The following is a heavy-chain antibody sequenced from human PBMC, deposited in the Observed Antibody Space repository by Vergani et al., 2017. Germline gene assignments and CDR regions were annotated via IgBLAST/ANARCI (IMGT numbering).Heavy chain of an antibody. Sequence: QVQLQESGPGLVKPSQTLSLTCTVSGGSISSGGYYWSWIRQHPGKGLEWIGYIYYSGSTYYNPSLKSRVTISVDTSKNQFSLKLSSVTAADTAVYYCARDNPYSGYDFYYYYGMDVWGQGTTVTVSS. CDR3: ARDNPYSGYDFYYYYGMDV. J-gene: IGHJ6*02. V-gene: IGHV4-31*03. D-gene: IGHD5-12*01. CDR1: GGSISSGGYY. CDR2: IYYSGST.